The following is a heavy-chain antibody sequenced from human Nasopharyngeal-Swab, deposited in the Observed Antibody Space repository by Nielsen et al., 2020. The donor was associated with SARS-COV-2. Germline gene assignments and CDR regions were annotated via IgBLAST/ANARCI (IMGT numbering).Heavy chain of an antibody. CDR1: GGSFSTYY. D-gene: IGHD2-2*01. CDR2: SNHSGST. V-gene: IGHV4-34*01. J-gene: IGHJ6*03. CDR3: ARGLSGIVPAPILGLGPYYSYYYMDV. Sequence: ESLRISCAVYGGSFSTYYWGWIRQPPGKGLEWIAESNHSGSTNYNPPLKRRVTISVDTSKNQFSLRLSSVTAADTAVYYCARGLSGIVPAPILGLGPYYSYYYMDVWGKGTTVTVSS.